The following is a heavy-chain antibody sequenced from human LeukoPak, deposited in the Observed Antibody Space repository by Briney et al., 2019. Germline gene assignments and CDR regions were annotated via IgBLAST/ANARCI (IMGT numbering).Heavy chain of an antibody. CDR1: GFTFSSYA. D-gene: IGHD3-22*01. Sequence: GGSLRLSCAASGFTFSSYAMHWVRQAPGKGLEWVAVISYDGSNKYYADSVKGRFTISRDNSKNTLYLQMNSLRAEDTAVYYCARVSYYYDSSGPYDYWGQGTLVAVSS. CDR2: ISYDGSNK. V-gene: IGHV3-30-3*01. CDR3: ARVSYYYDSSGPYDY. J-gene: IGHJ4*02.